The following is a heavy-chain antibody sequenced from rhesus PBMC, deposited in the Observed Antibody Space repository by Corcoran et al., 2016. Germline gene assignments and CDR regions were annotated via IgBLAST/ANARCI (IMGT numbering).Heavy chain of an antibody. Sequence: QVQLQESGPGVVKPSETLSLTCAVSGGSISASYRGSWIRQPQGKGLEWIGYIDGSSTSTNDNPSLKSRVTISKDTSKNQFSLKLSSVTAADTAVYYCAREAAAGSFDYWGQGVLVTVSS. J-gene: IGHJ4*01. CDR2: IDGSSTST. V-gene: IGHV4S10*01. CDR1: GGSISASYR. D-gene: IGHD6-31*01. CDR3: AREAAAGSFDY.